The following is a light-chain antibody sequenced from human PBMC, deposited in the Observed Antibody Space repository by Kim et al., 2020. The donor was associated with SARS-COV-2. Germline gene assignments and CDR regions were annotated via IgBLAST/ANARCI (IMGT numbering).Light chain of an antibody. CDR1: SGSCTAASF. Sequence: PVGKVTPTVGLCSGSCTAASFPRWYRQTPSQAPPTLIYSTNARSSGVPDRFSGSILASKAALTITWAQADDESDYYCILAVAGTWVFGGGTQLTVL. CDR3: ILAVAGTWV. J-gene: IGLJ3*02. CDR2: STN. V-gene: IGLV8-61*01.